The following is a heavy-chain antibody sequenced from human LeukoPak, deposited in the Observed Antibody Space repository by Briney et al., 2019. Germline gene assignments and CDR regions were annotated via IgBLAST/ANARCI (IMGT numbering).Heavy chain of an antibody. CDR3: VRPPFI. CDR1: GYSFSTNW. Sequence: GESLKIFCKGLGYSFSTNWIGWVRQMPGKGLEWMGIIYPGDSDTRYSPSFQGQVTISADKSISTAYLQWSSLKASDTAMYYCVRPPFIWGQGTMVIVSS. CDR2: IYPGDSDT. J-gene: IGHJ3*02. V-gene: IGHV5-51*01.